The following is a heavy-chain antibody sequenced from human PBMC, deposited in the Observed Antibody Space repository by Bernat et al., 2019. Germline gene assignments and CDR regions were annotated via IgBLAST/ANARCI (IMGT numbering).Heavy chain of an antibody. J-gene: IGHJ3*02. Sequence: QVQLVESGGGVVQPGRSLRLSCAASGFTFSSYGMHWVRQAPGKGLEWVAVISYDGSNKYYADSVKGRFTISRDNSKNTLYLQMNSLRAEDTAVYYCARDASVVATYAFDIWGQGTMVTVSS. CDR3: ARDASVVATYAFDI. V-gene: IGHV3-30*03. CDR2: ISYDGSNK. D-gene: IGHD5-12*01. CDR1: GFTFSSYG.